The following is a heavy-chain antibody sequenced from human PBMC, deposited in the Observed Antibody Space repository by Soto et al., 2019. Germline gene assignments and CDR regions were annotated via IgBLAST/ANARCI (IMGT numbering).Heavy chain of an antibody. CDR2: ISYDGSNK. D-gene: IGHD1-26*01. J-gene: IGHJ4*02. Sequence: GGSLRLSCAASGFTFSSYAMHWVRQAPGKGLEWVAVISYDGSNKYYADSVKGRFTISRDNSKNTLYLQMNSLRAEDTAVYYCARDFEKWELTYYFDYWGQGTLVTVSS. CDR1: GFTFSSYA. CDR3: ARDFEKWELTYYFDY. V-gene: IGHV3-30-3*01.